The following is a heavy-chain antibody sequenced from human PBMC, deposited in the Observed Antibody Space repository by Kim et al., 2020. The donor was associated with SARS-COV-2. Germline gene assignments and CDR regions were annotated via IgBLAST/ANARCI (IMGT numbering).Heavy chain of an antibody. CDR2: ISGSGTTT. J-gene: IGHJ6*02. CDR1: GLSFNSYE. CDR3: TGGSGSYFGYRLHYYGLDV. V-gene: IGHV3-48*03. Sequence: GGSLRLSCTGSGLSFNSYEMNWVHQAPGKGLELIAYISGSGTTTYYADSVKGRFTITRDNAKNSVILQMNSLRVDDTAVYFCTGGSGSYFGYRLHYYGLDVWGQGTSVTVSS. D-gene: IGHD3-10*01.